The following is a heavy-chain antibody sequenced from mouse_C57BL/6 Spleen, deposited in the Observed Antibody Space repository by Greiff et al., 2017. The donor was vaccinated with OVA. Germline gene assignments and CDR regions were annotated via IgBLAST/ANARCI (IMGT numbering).Heavy chain of an antibody. Sequence: EVKVEESGGGLVQPGGSMKLSCVASGFTFSNYWMNWVRQSPEKGLEWVAQLRLKSDNYATHYAESVKGRFTISRDDSKSSVYLQMNNLRAEDTGIYYFVVATYYYAMDYWGQGTSVTVSS. D-gene: IGHD1-1*01. V-gene: IGHV6-3*01. J-gene: IGHJ4*01. CDR3: VVATYYYAMDY. CDR1: GFTFSNYW. CDR2: LRLKSDNYAT.